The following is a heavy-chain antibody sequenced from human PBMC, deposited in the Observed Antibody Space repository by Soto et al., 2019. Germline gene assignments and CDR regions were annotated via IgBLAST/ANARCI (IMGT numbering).Heavy chain of an antibody. Sequence: QAQLVQSGAEVKKPGASVKVSCKASGYTFTGYDINWVRQATGQGLEWIGWMNPNSGNTSYAQNFQGRVTMTRDNSITTAYMELTSLRDEVSAVYYCAGEKVGTTGIDFWGQGTLVTVSS. V-gene: IGHV1-8*01. J-gene: IGHJ4*02. D-gene: IGHD1-26*01. CDR2: MNPNSGNT. CDR1: GYTFTGYD. CDR3: AGEKVGTTGIDF.